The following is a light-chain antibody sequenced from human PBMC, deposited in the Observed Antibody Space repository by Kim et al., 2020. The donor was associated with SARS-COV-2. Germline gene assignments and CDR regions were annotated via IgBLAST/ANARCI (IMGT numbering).Light chain of an antibody. Sequence: GNRVIVSCSGSSSNIGSNYVYWYQHLPGTAPKLLIYRNSQRPSGIPDRFSGAKSGTSASLAISGLRSEDEADYYCAAWDDSLTAMVFGGGTQLTVL. J-gene: IGLJ2*01. CDR1: SSNIGSNY. V-gene: IGLV1-47*01. CDR3: AAWDDSLTAMV. CDR2: RNS.